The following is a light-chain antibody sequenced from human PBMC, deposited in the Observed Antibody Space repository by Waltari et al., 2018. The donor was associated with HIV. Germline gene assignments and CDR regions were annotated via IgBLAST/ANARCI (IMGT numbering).Light chain of an antibody. J-gene: IGLJ2*01. CDR3: AAWDDSLSGGV. CDR1: SSNIGSNF. V-gene: IGLV1-47*01. CDR2: RNS. Sequence: QSVLTQPPSTSGTPGQSVTITCSGSSSNIGSNFVYWYQQVPGTAPKPLISRNSQRPSGVPDRFSGSKSGTSASLAISGLRAEDEADYYCAAWDDSLSGGVFGGGTKLTVL.